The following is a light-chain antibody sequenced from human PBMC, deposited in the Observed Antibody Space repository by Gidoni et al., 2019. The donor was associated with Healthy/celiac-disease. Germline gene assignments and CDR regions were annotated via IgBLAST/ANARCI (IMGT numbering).Light chain of an antibody. V-gene: IGKV3-20*01. J-gene: IGKJ2*01. Sequence: EIVFTQSPGTLSLSPWERATLSCRASQSVSSSYLAWYQRNPGQAPRLLIYGASRRATGIPDRFNGSGSGTDFTLTISRLEPEDFAVYYCQQYGSSRYTFGEGTKLEIK. CDR1: QSVSSSY. CDR3: QQYGSSRYT. CDR2: GAS.